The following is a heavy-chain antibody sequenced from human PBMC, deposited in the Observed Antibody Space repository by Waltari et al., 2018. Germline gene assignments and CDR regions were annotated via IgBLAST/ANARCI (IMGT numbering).Heavy chain of an antibody. V-gene: IGHV1-69*04. Sequence: QVQLVQFGAEVKKPGSSVKVSCKASGGTFSSYAISWVRQAPGQGLEWMGRIIPILGIANYAQKFQGRVTITADKSTSTAYMELSSLRSEDTAVYYCASPWVNYYDSSGYYNTHFDYWGQGTLVTVSS. CDR3: ASPWVNYYDSSGYYNTHFDY. J-gene: IGHJ4*02. CDR2: IIPILGIA. D-gene: IGHD3-22*01. CDR1: GGTFSSYA.